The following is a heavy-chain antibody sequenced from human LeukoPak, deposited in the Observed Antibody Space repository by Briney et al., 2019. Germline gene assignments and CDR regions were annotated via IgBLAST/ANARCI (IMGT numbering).Heavy chain of an antibody. CDR2: TSYDGSNK. D-gene: IGHD3-10*01. J-gene: IGHJ5*02. CDR1: GFTFSSYA. Sequence: PGGSLRLSCAASGFTFSSYAMHWVRQAPGKGLEWVAVTSYDGSNKYYADSVKGRFTISRDNSKNTLFLQMNSLRPEDTAVYYCARGVGDILRGDWFDPWGRGTLVTVSS. V-gene: IGHV3-30*01. CDR3: ARGVGDILRGDWFDP.